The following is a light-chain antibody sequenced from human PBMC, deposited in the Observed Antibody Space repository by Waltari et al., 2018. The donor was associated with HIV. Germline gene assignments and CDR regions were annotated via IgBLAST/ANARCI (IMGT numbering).Light chain of an antibody. CDR2: GAS. Sequence: EIVMTQSPATLSVSPGERATLSCRASQSITNNLAWYQHKPGQAPRLLIYGASTRAATISARFSGSGSETECTLTINSLQSEDSAVYYCQQYSNWPPITFGQGTRLEIK. CDR3: QQYSNWPPIT. CDR1: QSITNN. V-gene: IGKV3-15*01. J-gene: IGKJ5*01.